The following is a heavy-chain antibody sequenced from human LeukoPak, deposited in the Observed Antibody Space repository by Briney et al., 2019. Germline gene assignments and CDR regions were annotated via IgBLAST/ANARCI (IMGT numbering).Heavy chain of an antibody. D-gene: IGHD6-19*01. CDR1: GFTFSDYY. CDR2: INHSGST. J-gene: IGHJ4*02. V-gene: IGHV4-34*01. Sequence: GSLRLSCAASGFTFSDYYMSWIRQPPGKGLEWIGEINHSGSTNYNPSLKSRVTISVDTSKNQFSLKLSSVTAADTAVYYCARGLAVAGNFDYWGQGTLVTVSS. CDR3: ARGLAVAGNFDY.